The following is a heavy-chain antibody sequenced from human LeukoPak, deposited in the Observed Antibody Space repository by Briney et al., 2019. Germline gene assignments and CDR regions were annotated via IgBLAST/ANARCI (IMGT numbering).Heavy chain of an antibody. V-gene: IGHV1-69*02. J-gene: IGHJ4*02. D-gene: IGHD2-15*01. CDR2: IIPILGIA. CDR3: ARAPLYCSGGSCYGHYFDY. Sequence: ASVNVFCKASGGTFSSYTISWVRQAPGQGLEWMGRIIPILGIANYAQKFQGRVTITADKSTSTAYMELSSLRSEDTAVYYCARAPLYCSGGSCYGHYFDYWGQGTLVTVSS. CDR1: GGTFSSYT.